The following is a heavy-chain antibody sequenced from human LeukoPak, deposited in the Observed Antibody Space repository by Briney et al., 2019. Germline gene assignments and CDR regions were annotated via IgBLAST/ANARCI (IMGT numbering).Heavy chain of an antibody. CDR2: ISYDGSNK. D-gene: IGHD4-17*01. CDR1: GFTLSSYG. V-gene: IGHV3-30*18. CDR3: AKIGDYGISYYYYMDV. J-gene: IGHJ6*03. Sequence: GGSLRLSCAASGFTLSSYGMHWVRQAPGKGLEWVAVISYDGSNKYYADSVKGRFTISRDNSKNTLYLQMNSLRAEDTAVYYCAKIGDYGISYYYYMDVWAKGPRSPSP.